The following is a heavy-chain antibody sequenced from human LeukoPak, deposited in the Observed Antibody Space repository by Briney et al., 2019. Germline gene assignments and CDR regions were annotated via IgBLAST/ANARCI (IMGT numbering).Heavy chain of an antibody. CDR3: ARDRSPMPYGDYRYYFDY. D-gene: IGHD4-17*01. V-gene: IGHV1-46*01. CDR1: GYTFTSYY. Sequence: ASVKVSCKASGYTFTSYYMHWVRQAPGQGLEWMGIINPSGGSTSYAQKFQGRVTMTRDTSTSTVHMELSSLRSEDTAVYHCARDRSPMPYGDYRYYFDYWGQGTLVTVSS. J-gene: IGHJ4*02. CDR2: INPSGGST.